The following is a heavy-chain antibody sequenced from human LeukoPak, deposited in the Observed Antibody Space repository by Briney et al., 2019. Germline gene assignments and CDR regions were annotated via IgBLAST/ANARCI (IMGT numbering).Heavy chain of an antibody. Sequence: GGSLRLSCAASGFTFSSYSMNWVRQAPGKGLEWVSSISSSSSYIYYADSVKGRFTISRDNSKNTLYLQMNSLRAEDTAVYYCAKDPRENYYDSSGYFDYWGQGTLVTVSS. V-gene: IGHV3-21*04. J-gene: IGHJ4*02. D-gene: IGHD3-22*01. CDR3: AKDPRENYYDSSGYFDY. CDR1: GFTFSSYS. CDR2: ISSSSSYI.